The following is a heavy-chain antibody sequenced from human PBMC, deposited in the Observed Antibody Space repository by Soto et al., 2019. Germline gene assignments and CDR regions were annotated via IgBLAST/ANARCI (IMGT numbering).Heavy chain of an antibody. CDR2: ISYSGST. D-gene: IGHD5-18*01. CDR1: GGSISSGEYY. V-gene: IGHV4-30-4*02. J-gene: IGHJ5*02. Sequence: SETLSLTCTVSGGSISSGEYYWTWIRQPPRKGLEWIGYISYSGSTHYSPSLKSRVTMSVDTSKNQFSLNLSSVTAADTAVYYCAREHGFSYGLNYFDPWGQGTLVTVSS. CDR3: AREHGFSYGLNYFDP.